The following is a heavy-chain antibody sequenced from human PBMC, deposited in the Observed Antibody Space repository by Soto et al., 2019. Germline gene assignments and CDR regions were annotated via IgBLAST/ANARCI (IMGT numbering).Heavy chain of an antibody. CDR3: ARDNSGWPYFDY. Sequence: EVQLVESGGGLAQPGGSRRLSGEAPGLTLTDNTLSGARNAPGKGLEWVSVICTGGSTYYADSVKGGSTISRENSKNTLYLQMNSLRVEDTAVYYCARDNSGWPYFDYWGQGTLVTVSS. CDR2: ICTGGST. D-gene: IGHD6-19*01. CDR1: GLTLTDNT. J-gene: IGHJ4*02. V-gene: IGHV3-66*01.